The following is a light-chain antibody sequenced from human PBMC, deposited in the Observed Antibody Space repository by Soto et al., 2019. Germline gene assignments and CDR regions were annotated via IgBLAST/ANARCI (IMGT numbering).Light chain of an antibody. CDR2: EVS. V-gene: IGLV2-14*01. J-gene: IGLJ3*02. Sequence: QSALTQPASVSGSPGQSITISCTGTSSDVGRYNYVSWYQHHPGKAPKLMIYEVSNRPSGVSNRFSGSKSGNTASLTISGLQAEDEADYYCSSYTSSRTWVFGGGTKVTVL. CDR3: SSYTSSRTWV. CDR1: SSDVGRYNY.